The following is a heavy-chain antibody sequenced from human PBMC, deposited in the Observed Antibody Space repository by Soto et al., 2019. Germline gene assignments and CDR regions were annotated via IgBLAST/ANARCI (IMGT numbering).Heavy chain of an antibody. CDR2: IYYSGST. CDR3: ARLGITMVRGVINWFDP. D-gene: IGHD3-10*01. J-gene: IGHJ5*02. V-gene: IGHV4-39*01. Sequence: SETLSLTCTVSGGSISSSSYYWGWIRQPPGKGLEWIGSIYYSGSTYYNPSLKSRVTISVDTSKNQFSLKLRSVTAADTAVYYCARLGITMVRGVINWFDPWGQGTLVTVSS. CDR1: GGSISSSSYY.